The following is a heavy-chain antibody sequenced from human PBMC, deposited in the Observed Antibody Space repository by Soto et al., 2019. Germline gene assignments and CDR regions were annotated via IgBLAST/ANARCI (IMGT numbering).Heavy chain of an antibody. J-gene: IGHJ5*02. V-gene: IGHV3-23*01. CDR1: GFTFSNYA. CDR2: ISGNSGFT. Sequence: GGSLRLSCAASGFTFSNYAMNWVRQAPGKGLEWVSGISGNSGFTYYTDSVKGRFTISRDNSKNTLFLQMNALRDEDTAIYYCAKVGSFYVPRSPFHSWGRGIVVTVSS. D-gene: IGHD1-26*01. CDR3: AKVGSFYVPRSPFHS.